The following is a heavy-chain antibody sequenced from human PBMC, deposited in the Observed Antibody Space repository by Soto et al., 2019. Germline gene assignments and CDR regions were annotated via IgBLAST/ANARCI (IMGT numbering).Heavy chain of an antibody. CDR3: AFLGTYYFNNSDNYVDL. J-gene: IGHJ4*02. CDR2: INAGNGNT. Sequence: GQRLAWMGWINAGNGNTKFSQTFQGRVTITRDTSASTAYMELRGLRSEDTAVYYCAFLGTYYFNNSDNYVDLWGQGSLFTVS. D-gene: IGHD3-22*01. V-gene: IGHV1-3*01.